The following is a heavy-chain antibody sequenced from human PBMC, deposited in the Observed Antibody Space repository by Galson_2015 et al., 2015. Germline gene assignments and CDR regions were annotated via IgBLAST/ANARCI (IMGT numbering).Heavy chain of an antibody. J-gene: IGHJ4*02. D-gene: IGHD2-2*01. V-gene: IGHV3-30*18. CDR3: AKATGGIPAALIDY. Sequence: SLRLSCAASGFTFNYYGMHWVRQAPGKGLEWVAVISFDGSDNFYADSVKGRFTISRDNSKITLYLQMSSLRTEDTAVYYCAKATGGIPAALIDYWGQGTLVTVSS. CDR2: ISFDGSDN. CDR1: GFTFNYYG.